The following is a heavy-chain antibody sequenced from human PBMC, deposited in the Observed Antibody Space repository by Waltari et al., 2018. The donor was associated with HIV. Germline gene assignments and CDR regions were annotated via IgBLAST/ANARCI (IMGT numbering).Heavy chain of an antibody. CDR3: ARGGDYFYYMDV. D-gene: IGHD6-25*01. J-gene: IGHJ6*03. V-gene: IGHV1-69*01. CDR1: GGTFSTYA. Sequence: QVQLVQSGAEVKKPGSSVKVSCKASGGTFSTYAFSWVRQAPGQGLEWMGGINPIFGTTNYAQKFQGRLTITADESTTTAYMELSSLRPEDTAVYFCARGGDYFYYMDVWGEGTTVTVSS. CDR2: INPIFGTT.